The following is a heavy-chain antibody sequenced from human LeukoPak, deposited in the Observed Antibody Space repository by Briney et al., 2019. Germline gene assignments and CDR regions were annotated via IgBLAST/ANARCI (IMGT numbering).Heavy chain of an antibody. Sequence: SETLSLTCTVSGGSITSYYWSWIRQPPGKGLEWIGYIYYSGSTNYNPSLKSRVTISVDRSKNQFSLKLSSVTAADTAVYYCARNGVRRIAARPAGDWFDPWGQGTLVTVSS. CDR2: IYYSGST. J-gene: IGHJ5*02. V-gene: IGHV4-59*12. D-gene: IGHD6-6*01. CDR1: GGSITSYY. CDR3: ARNGVRRIAARPAGDWFDP.